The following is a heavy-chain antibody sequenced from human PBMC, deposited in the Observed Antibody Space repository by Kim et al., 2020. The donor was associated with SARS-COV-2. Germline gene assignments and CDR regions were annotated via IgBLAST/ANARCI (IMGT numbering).Heavy chain of an antibody. Sequence: GESLKISCKGSGYSFTSYWIGWVRQMPGKGLEWMGIIYPGDSDTRYSPSFQGQVTISADKSISTAYLQWSSLKASDTAMYYCARSGGNILTGYYLGAFDIWGQGTMVTVSS. CDR3: ARSGGNILTGYYLGAFDI. CDR1: GYSFTSYW. V-gene: IGHV5-51*01. D-gene: IGHD3-9*01. J-gene: IGHJ3*02. CDR2: IYPGDSDT.